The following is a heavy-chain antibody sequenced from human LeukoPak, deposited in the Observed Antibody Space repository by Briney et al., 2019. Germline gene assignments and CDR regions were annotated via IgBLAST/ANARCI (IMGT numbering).Heavy chain of an antibody. Sequence: PGRSLRLSGPASEFTFISNGINWFRKAQAKGLKWVAIVWYDGSKEYYADSVKGRFTISRDNSKNAVYLQMNSLRAEDTAVYYCARIDGWSNFDYWGQGTLVTVSS. CDR3: ARIDGWSNFDY. J-gene: IGHJ4*02. V-gene: IGHV3-33*01. D-gene: IGHD4-17*01. CDR2: VWYDGSKE. CDR1: EFTFISNG.